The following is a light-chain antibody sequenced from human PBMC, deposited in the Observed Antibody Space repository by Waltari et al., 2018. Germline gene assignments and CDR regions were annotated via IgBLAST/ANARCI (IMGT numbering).Light chain of an antibody. CDR1: QDIRNE. CDR3: LQDHGYPRT. Sequence: AIQMTQSPSSLPASVGDRVTITCRASQDIRNELGWYQQRPGKAPSLLIHAASNLQGGVPSRFSGSGSGTDFTLTINSLQPEDFATYYCLQDHGYPRTFGQGTKLEIK. CDR2: AAS. V-gene: IGKV1-6*01. J-gene: IGKJ2*01.